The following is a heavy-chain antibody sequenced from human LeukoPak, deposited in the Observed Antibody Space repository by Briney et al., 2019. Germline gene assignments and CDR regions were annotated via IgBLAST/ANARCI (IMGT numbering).Heavy chain of an antibody. CDR1: GFTFDDYA. J-gene: IGHJ3*02. CDR3: AKDKEYSRSDAFDI. D-gene: IGHD6-6*01. CDR2: ISWNSGTI. Sequence: GRSLRLSCAASGFTFDDYAMHWVRQAPGKGLEWVSGISWNSGTIGYADSVKGRFTISRDNAKNSLYLQMNSLRAEDTAVYYCAKDKEYSRSDAFDIWGQGTMVTVSS. V-gene: IGHV3-9*01.